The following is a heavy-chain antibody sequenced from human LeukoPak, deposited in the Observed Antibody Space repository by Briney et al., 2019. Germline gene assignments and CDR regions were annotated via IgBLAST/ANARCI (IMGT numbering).Heavy chain of an antibody. CDR2: ISSSGSTI. J-gene: IGHJ4*02. Sequence: PGGSLRLSCAASGFTFRSYGMHWVRQAPGKGLEWVSYISSSGSTIYYADSVKGRFTISRDNAKNSLYLQMNSLRAEDTAVYYCARGGGGSYFRFDYWGQGTLVTVSS. CDR1: GFTFRSYG. D-gene: IGHD1-26*01. CDR3: ARGGGGSYFRFDY. V-gene: IGHV3-48*04.